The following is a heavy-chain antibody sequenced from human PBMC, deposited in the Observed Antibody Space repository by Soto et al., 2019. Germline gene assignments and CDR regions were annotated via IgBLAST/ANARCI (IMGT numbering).Heavy chain of an antibody. J-gene: IGHJ4*02. CDR2: FFIGGNT. CDR1: GGSITGGSISSTTYY. D-gene: IGHD3-9*01. V-gene: IGHV4-39*01. CDR3: ARRHRLVIDAYD. Sequence: QLQLQESGPGLVKPSETLSLTCTVSGGSITGGSISSTTYYWGWMRQPPGKGLEWIASFFIGGNTYYSPXLXSXXTPAVDTSKNQFSLKLSSVTAADTAVYFCARRHRLVIDAYDWGQGILVTVSS.